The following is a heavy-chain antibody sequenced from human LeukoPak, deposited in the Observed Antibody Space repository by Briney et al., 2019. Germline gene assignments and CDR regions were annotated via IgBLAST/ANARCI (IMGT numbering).Heavy chain of an antibody. CDR3: AKDQGEVPTALDY. CDR1: GFSFRRYA. CDR2: ISGGGGST. D-gene: IGHD2-2*01. V-gene: IGHV3-23*01. Sequence: SGGSLRLSCGGTGFSFRRYAMSWVRQAPGKGLEWVSAISGGGGSTYYADSVKGRFTISRDNSKNTLYLQMNSLRAEDMAVYYCAKDQGEVPTALDYWGQGTLLTVSS. J-gene: IGHJ4*02.